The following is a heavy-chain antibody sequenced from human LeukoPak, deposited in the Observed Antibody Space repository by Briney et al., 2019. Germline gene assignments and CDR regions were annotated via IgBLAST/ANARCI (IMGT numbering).Heavy chain of an antibody. CDR2: ISSSGSGGNT. CDR1: GVTLSSYA. Sequence: HSGGSLRLSCAASGVTLSSYAMSWARQAPGKGLEWVSGISSSGSGGNTYYADSVKGRFTISRDSSKNTLFLHMNTLRAEDTAIYYCAEDRTVGASYWYFDLWGRGTLVIVSS. CDR3: AEDRTVGASYWYFDL. V-gene: IGHV3-23*01. D-gene: IGHD1-26*01. J-gene: IGHJ2*01.